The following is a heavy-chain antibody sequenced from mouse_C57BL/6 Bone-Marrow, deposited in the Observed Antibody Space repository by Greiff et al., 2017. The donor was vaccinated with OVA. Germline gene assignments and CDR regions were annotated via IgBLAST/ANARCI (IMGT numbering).Heavy chain of an antibody. CDR3: ARDVGFDY. CDR1: GFTFSSYA. CDR2: ISDGGSYT. D-gene: IGHD3-3*01. Sequence: EVQLVESGGGLVKPGGSLKLSCAASGFTFSSYAMSWVRQTPEKRLEWVATISDGGSYTYYPDNVKGRFTISRDNAKNNLYLQMSHLKSEDTAMYYCARDVGFDYWGQGTTLTVSS. J-gene: IGHJ2*01. V-gene: IGHV5-4*01.